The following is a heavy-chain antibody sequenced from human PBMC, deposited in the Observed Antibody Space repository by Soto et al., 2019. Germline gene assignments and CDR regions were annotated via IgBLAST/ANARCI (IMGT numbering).Heavy chain of an antibody. CDR3: ARAGCGGDCQPPRLLDY. D-gene: IGHD2-21*02. V-gene: IGHV3-30*03. J-gene: IGHJ4*02. CDR1: GFTFSSYG. CDR2: ISYDGSNK. Sequence: GGSLRLSCAASGFTFSSYGMHWVRQAPGKGLEWVAVISYDGSNKYYADSVKGRFTISRDNSKNTLYLQMNSLRAEDTAVYYCARAGCGGDCQPPRLLDYWGQGTLVTVSS.